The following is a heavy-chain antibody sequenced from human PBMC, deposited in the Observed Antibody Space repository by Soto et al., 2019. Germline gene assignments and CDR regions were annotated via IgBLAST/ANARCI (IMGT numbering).Heavy chain of an antibody. CDR2: ISGSGGST. Sequence: GGFLRLSCAASGFTFISYAMSWVRQAPGKGLEWVSAISGSGGSTYYADSVKGRFTISRDNSKNTLYLQMNSLRAEDTAVYYCAKVMLTYYDFWSVAGPFDYWGQGTLVTVSS. CDR3: AKVMLTYYDFWSVAGPFDY. J-gene: IGHJ4*02. D-gene: IGHD3-3*01. V-gene: IGHV3-23*01. CDR1: GFTFISYA.